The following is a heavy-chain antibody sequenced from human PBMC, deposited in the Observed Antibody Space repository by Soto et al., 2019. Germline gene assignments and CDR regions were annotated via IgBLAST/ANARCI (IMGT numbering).Heavy chain of an antibody. CDR2: ISGSGGST. V-gene: IGHV3-23*01. J-gene: IGHJ6*02. CDR3: AKGTSKENYYYGMDV. Sequence: GGSLRLSCAASGFTFSRYAMSWVRQAPGKGLEWVSAISGSGGSTYYADSVKGRFTISRDNSKNTLYLQMNSLRAEDTAVYYCAKGTSKENYYYGMDVWSQRTSVTVSS. D-gene: IGHD1-7*01. CDR1: GFTFSRYA.